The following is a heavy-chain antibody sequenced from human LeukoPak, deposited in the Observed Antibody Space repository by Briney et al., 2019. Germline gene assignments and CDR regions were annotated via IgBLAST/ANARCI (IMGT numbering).Heavy chain of an antibody. CDR2: INHSGST. CDR1: GGSFSGYY. Sequence: SSETLSLTCAVYGGSFSGYYWSWIRQPPGKGLEWIGEINHSGSTNYNPSLKSRVTISVDTPKNQFSLKLSSVTAADTAVYYCARRGSGTDYWGQGTLVTVSS. CDR3: ARRGSGTDY. J-gene: IGHJ4*02. D-gene: IGHD3-16*01. V-gene: IGHV4-34*01.